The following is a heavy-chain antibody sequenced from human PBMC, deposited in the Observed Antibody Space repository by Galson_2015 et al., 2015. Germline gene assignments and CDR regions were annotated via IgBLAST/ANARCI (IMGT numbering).Heavy chain of an antibody. CDR3: ARDSPPYSSSLNWFDP. J-gene: IGHJ5*02. V-gene: IGHV3-9*01. CDR2: ISWNSGSI. D-gene: IGHD6-6*01. CDR1: GFTFDGYA. Sequence: SLRLSCAASGFTFDGYAMHWVRQAPGKGLEWVSGISWNSGSIGYADSVKGRFTISRDNAKNSLYLQMNSLRAEDTAVYYCARDSPPYSSSLNWFDPWGQGTLVTVSS.